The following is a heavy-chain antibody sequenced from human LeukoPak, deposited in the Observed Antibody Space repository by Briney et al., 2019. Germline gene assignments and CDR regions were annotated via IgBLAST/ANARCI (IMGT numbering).Heavy chain of an antibody. Sequence: GGSLRLSCAASGFTFDDYGMSWVRQAPGKGLEWVSGINWNGGSTYYADSVKGRFTISRDNSKNTLYLQMNSLRAEDTAVYYCAKGGVATITHYYYYMDVWGKGTTVTISS. CDR2: INWNGGST. D-gene: IGHD5-12*01. J-gene: IGHJ6*03. CDR3: AKGGVATITHYYYYMDV. V-gene: IGHV3-20*04. CDR1: GFTFDDYG.